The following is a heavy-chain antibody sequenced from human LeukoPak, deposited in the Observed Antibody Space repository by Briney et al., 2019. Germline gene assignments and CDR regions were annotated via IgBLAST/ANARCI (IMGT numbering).Heavy chain of an antibody. Sequence: SETLSLNCTVSGGSISSYYWSWIRQPAGKGLEWIGRIYASGSTNYNPSLKSRVTMSVDTSKNQFSLKVRSVTAADTAVYYCAREPITMIATFGYWGQGTLVTVSS. D-gene: IGHD3-22*01. CDR3: AREPITMIATFGY. CDR1: GGSISSYY. CDR2: IYASGST. V-gene: IGHV4-4*07. J-gene: IGHJ4*02.